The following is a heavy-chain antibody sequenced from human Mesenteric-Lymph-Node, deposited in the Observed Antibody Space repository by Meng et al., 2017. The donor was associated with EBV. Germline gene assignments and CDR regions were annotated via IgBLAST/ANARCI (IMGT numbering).Heavy chain of an antibody. D-gene: IGHD3-16*01. CDR3: ATGDYGRDVFDY. J-gene: IGHJ4*02. CDR2: LDLTDGER. CDR1: GYTLRELS. V-gene: IGHV1-24*01. Sequence: QVQLVQSGAEVKKVGASVKVSCKVSGYTLRELSMHWVRQAPGKGLEWMGGLDLTDGERIYAQKFQGRVTMTEDTSTNTAYMELSSLTFEDTAVYYCATGDYGRDVFDYWGQGTLVTVSS.